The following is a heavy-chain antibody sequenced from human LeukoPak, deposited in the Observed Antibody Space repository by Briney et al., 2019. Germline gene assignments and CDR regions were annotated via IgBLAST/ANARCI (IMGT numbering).Heavy chain of an antibody. CDR1: GVSISSYY. Sequence: SETLSLTCTVSGVSISSYYWSWLRQPAGKGREWFGRIYPSGSTNYNPSLKSRVTMSVDTSKNQFSLTLSSVTAADTAVYYCARDSTIGYLNWFEPWGQGTLVTVSS. V-gene: IGHV4-4*07. CDR3: ARDSTIGYLNWFEP. CDR2: IYPSGST. D-gene: IGHD4/OR15-4a*01. J-gene: IGHJ5*02.